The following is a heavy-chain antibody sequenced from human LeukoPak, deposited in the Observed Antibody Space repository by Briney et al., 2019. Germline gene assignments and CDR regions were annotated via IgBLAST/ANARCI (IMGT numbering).Heavy chain of an antibody. CDR2: IYPGDSGP. D-gene: IGHD1-26*01. CDR3: GMSGDRVPLQDDVFDV. V-gene: IGHV5-51*01. J-gene: IGHJ3*01. CDR1: GYSFTSYC. Sequence: GESLKIACKVSGYSFTSYCIGWVRQVPGKGLEWMGIIYPGDSGPTYSPSFQGQVTISVDKSINTAYLQWSSLQASDTAMYYCGMSGDRVPLQDDVFDVWGQGTMVTVST.